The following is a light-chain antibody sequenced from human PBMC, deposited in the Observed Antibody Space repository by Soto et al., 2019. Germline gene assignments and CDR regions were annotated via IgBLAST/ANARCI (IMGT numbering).Light chain of an antibody. Sequence: SYELTQPPSVSVAPGKTARITCGGNNIGSKSVHWYQQKPGQAPVLVIYYDSDRPSGIPERFSGSNSGNTATLTISMVEAGDEADYYCQVWDSSSDHPRVFGTGTKLTVL. CDR1: NIGSKS. V-gene: IGLV3-21*04. CDR3: QVWDSSSDHPRV. J-gene: IGLJ1*01. CDR2: YDS.